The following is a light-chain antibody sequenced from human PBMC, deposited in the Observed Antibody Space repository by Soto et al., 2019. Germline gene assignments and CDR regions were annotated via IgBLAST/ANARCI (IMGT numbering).Light chain of an antibody. CDR1: QSVSST. CDR3: LQYNDWPRT. CDR2: DAS. V-gene: IGKV3-15*01. J-gene: IGKJ1*01. Sequence: EIVMTHSPATLSVSPGERATLSCRASQSVSSTLAWYQQKPGQAPRLLIYDASTRANGIPARFSGSGSGTEFTLTISNLQSEDFAVYYCLQYNDWPRTFGQGTKVDMK.